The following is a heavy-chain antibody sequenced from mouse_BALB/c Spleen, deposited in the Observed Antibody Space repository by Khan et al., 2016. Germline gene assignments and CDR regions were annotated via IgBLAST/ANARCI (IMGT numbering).Heavy chain of an antibody. V-gene: IGHV3-2*02. J-gene: IGHJ3*01. CDR3: ARSGALYGYFTY. CDR1: GYSITSDYA. D-gene: IGHD2-2*01. Sequence: EVQLQESGPGLVKPSQSLSLTCTVTGYSITSDYAWNWIRQFPGNKLECLGYISSSGTTIYNPSLKSRISIPRDTSKNQFFLQLNSVTSEDTATYYCARSGALYGYFTYWGQGTLVTVSA. CDR2: ISSSGTT.